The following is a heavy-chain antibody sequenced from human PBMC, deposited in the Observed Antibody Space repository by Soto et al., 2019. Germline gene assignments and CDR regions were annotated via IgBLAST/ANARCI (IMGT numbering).Heavy chain of an antibody. Sequence: GGSLRLSCAASGFTFSSYWMHWVRQTPGKGLVWVSRINGDGGSTTYADSVKGRFTISRDNAKNTLYLQMSSLRADDTAVYYCARAILLWPYAMDVWGQGTTVTVSS. V-gene: IGHV3-74*01. CDR1: GFTFSSYW. D-gene: IGHD3-10*01. J-gene: IGHJ6*02. CDR3: ARAILLWPYAMDV. CDR2: INGDGGST.